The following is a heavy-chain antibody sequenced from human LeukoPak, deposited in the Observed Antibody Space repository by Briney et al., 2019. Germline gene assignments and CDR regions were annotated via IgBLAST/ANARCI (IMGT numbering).Heavy chain of an antibody. CDR2: IYYSGST. Sequence: PSETLSLTCTVSGGSISSYYWSWIRQPPGKGLEWIGYIYYSGSTNYNPSPKSRVTISVDTSKNQFSLKLSSVTAADTAVYYRARDRNSGSYYSWFDPWGQGTLVTVSS. CDR1: GGSISSYY. D-gene: IGHD1-26*01. J-gene: IGHJ5*02. CDR3: ARDRNSGSYYSWFDP. V-gene: IGHV4-59*01.